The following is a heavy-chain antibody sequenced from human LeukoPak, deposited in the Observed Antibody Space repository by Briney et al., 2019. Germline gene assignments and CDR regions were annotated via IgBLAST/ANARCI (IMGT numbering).Heavy chain of an antibody. CDR2: ISAYNGNT. D-gene: IGHD3-22*01. V-gene: IGHV1-18*01. Sequence: GASVKVSCRASGYTFTSYGISWVRQAPGQGLEWMGWISAYNGNTNYAQKLQGRVTMTTDTSTSTAYMELRSLRSDDTAVYYCARGGYYDSSGYPFDYWGQGTLVTVSS. CDR1: GYTFTSYG. CDR3: ARGGYYDSSGYPFDY. J-gene: IGHJ4*02.